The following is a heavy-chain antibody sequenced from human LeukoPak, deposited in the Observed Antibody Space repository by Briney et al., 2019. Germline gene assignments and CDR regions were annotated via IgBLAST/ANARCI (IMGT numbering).Heavy chain of an antibody. J-gene: IGHJ4*02. V-gene: IGHV1-2*02. CDR1: GYTFTGYY. Sequence: ASVKVSCKASGYTFTGYYMHWVRQAPGQGLEWMGWINPNSGGTNYAQKFQGRVTVTRDTSISTAYMELSRLRSDDTAVYYCARVAAGAGGYFDYWGQGTLVTVSS. CDR3: ARVAAGAGGYFDY. D-gene: IGHD6-13*01. CDR2: INPNSGGT.